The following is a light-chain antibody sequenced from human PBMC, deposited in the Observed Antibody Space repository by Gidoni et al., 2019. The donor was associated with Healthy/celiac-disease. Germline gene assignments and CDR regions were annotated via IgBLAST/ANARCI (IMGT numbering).Light chain of an antibody. CDR3: QKYNSAPRS. V-gene: IGKV1-27*01. Sequence: DIQMTQSPSSLSAAVGDRVTITCRASQGISTYLAWYQQKPGKVPKLLIYAASTLQSGVPSRFSGSGSGTDFTLTISSLQPEDVATYYCQKYNSAPRSFGQGTKLELK. CDR2: AAS. J-gene: IGKJ2*01. CDR1: QGISTY.